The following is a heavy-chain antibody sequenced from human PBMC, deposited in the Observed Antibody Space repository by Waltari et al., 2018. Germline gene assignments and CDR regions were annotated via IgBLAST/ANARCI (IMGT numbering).Heavy chain of an antibody. Sequence: QVQLQQWGAGLLKPSETLSLTCAVYGGSFSGYYWSWIRQPPGKGLEWIGEINHSGSTNYNPALKSRVTTSVDTSKNQFSLKLSSVTAADTAVYDCARGDYGDYFSSFDYWGQGTLVTVSS. CDR2: INHSGST. J-gene: IGHJ4*02. D-gene: IGHD4-17*01. CDR3: ARGDYGDYFSSFDY. V-gene: IGHV4-34*01. CDR1: GGSFSGYY.